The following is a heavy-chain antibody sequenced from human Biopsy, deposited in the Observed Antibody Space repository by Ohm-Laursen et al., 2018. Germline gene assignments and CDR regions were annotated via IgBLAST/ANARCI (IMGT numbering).Heavy chain of an antibody. V-gene: IGHV4-59*01. CDR3: ARDSRGGHLNTTLITGKNLDS. CDR2: IYYTGST. CDR1: GGSTNDYF. Sequence: SETLSLTCSVSGGSTNDYFWSWIRQSPGKGLEWIGYIYYTGSTNYNPSVKSRVTISVDTSKNQFSLKLNSVTAADTAVYSCARDSRGGHLNTTLITGKNLDSWGQGILVTVSS. D-gene: IGHD3-16*01. J-gene: IGHJ4*02.